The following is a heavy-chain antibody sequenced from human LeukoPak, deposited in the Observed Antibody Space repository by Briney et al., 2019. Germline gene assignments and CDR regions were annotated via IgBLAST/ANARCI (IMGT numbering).Heavy chain of an antibody. CDR1: GFTFSSYS. V-gene: IGHV3-23*01. J-gene: IGHJ3*02. CDR2: ISGSGGST. D-gene: IGHD1-26*01. CDR3: AKPIVGAIDAFDI. Sequence: GGSLRLSCAASGFTFSSYSMNWVRQAPGKGLEWVSAISGSGGSTYYADSVKGRFTISRDNSKNTLYLQMNSLRAEDTAVYYCAKPIVGAIDAFDIWGQGTMVTVSS.